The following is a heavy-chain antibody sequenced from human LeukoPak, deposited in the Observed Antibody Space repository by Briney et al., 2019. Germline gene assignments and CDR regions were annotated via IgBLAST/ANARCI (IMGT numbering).Heavy chain of an antibody. V-gene: IGHV4-59*01. CDR3: ARVPRSYYYYYYMDV. CDR1: GGSISGYH. CDR2: IYYSGSS. J-gene: IGHJ6*03. Sequence: SETLSLTCTGSGGSISGYHWSWLRQPPGKGLEWLGYIYYSGSSNYNPSLKSRVTMSVDTSKNQFSLKLSSVTAADTAVYYCARVPRSYYYYYYMDVWGKGTTVTVSS.